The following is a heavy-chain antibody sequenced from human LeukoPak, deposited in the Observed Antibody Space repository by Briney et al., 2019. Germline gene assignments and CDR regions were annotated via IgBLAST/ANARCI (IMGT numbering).Heavy chain of an antibody. CDR1: GGSISSYY. Sequence: SETLSLTCTVSGGSISSYYWSWLRQPPGKGLKWIGYIYYSGSTNYNPSLKSRVTISVDTSKNQFSLKLSSVTAADTAVYYCARVQGWFDPWGQGTLVTVSS. CDR2: IYYSGST. J-gene: IGHJ5*02. V-gene: IGHV4-59*01. CDR3: ARVQGWFDP. D-gene: IGHD4-11*01.